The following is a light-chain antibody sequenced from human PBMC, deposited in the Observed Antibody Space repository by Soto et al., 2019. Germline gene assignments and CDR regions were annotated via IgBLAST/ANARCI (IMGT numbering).Light chain of an antibody. Sequence: QSVLTQPPSVSGAPGQRVTISCTGSSSNIGSTYDVQWYQQLPGTAPKLLIHGNTNRPSGVPDRFSGSKSGTSASLAITGLQADDDADYYCQSYDDSLRVHYVFGTGTKVTDL. CDR2: GNT. CDR3: QSYDDSLRVHYV. CDR1: SSNIGSTYD. V-gene: IGLV1-40*01. J-gene: IGLJ1*01.